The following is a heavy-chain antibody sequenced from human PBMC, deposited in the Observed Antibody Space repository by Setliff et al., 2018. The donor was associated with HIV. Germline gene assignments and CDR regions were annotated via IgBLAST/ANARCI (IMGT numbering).Heavy chain of an antibody. CDR2: IDYSGTT. D-gene: IGHD3-3*01. V-gene: IGHV4-38-2*01. Sequence: PSETLSLTCAVSGYSISSGYYWGWIRQTPGKGLEWIGSIDYSGTTYYNPSLKSRVTMSVDTSTSRLSLKVHSVPAADTAMYYCARPSFGIGGGANFDSWGRGTLVTVSS. CDR1: GYSISSGYY. J-gene: IGHJ4*02. CDR3: ARPSFGIGGGANFDS.